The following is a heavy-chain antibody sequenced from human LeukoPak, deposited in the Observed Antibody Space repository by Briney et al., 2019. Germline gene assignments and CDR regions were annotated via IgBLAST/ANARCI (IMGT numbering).Heavy chain of an antibody. Sequence: PGGSLRLSCLASGYTFSSYSINWVRQAPGKGLEWVSSISVRSNYIYYADSVRGRFRISRDDARDSLYLQMNSLRAEDTAVYYCVRLRRNSDTSGFYYYYDFWGQGTPVTVSS. V-gene: IGHV3-21*01. CDR2: ISVRSNYI. CDR1: GYTFSSYS. J-gene: IGHJ4*02. D-gene: IGHD3-22*01. CDR3: VRLRRNSDTSGFYYYYDF.